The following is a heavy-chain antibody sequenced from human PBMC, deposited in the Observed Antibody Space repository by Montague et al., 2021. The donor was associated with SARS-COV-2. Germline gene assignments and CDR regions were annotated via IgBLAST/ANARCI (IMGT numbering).Heavy chain of an antibody. D-gene: IGHD3-3*01. J-gene: IGHJ5*02. Sequence: SETLSLTCTLSGGSISSSSYYWGWLRRPPGQGLESIGSIYYSGSTYYXPSLKSRVTMSADTSKNQFSLKLSSVTAADMAVYYCARQKRRITIFGVVIPPVLPWFDPWGQGTLVTVSS. CDR3: ARQKRRITIFGVVIPPVLPWFDP. V-gene: IGHV4-39*01. CDR2: IYYSGST. CDR1: GGSISSSSYY.